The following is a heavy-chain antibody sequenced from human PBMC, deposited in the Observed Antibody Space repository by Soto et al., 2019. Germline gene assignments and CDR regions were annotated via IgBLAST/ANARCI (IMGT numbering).Heavy chain of an antibody. Sequence: QVQLQESGPGLVKPSQTLSLTCTVSGGSISSGGYYWSWLRPHPGKGLEWIGYIYYSGSTYYNPSLKSRVTISVDTSKNQFSLKLSSVTAADTAVYYCARELRGSLYYYYYYMDVWGKGTTVTVSS. V-gene: IGHV4-31*03. J-gene: IGHJ6*03. CDR1: GGSISSGGYY. CDR2: IYYSGST. D-gene: IGHD4-17*01. CDR3: ARELRGSLYYYYYYMDV.